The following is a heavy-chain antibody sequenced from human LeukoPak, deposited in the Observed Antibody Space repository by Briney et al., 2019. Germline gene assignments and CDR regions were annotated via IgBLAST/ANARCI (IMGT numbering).Heavy chain of an antibody. CDR1: GGSISSYY. J-gene: IGHJ4*02. D-gene: IGHD5-24*01. CDR3: AREGDGYNPDY. V-gene: IGHV4-59*12. Sequence: SETLSLTCTVSGGSISSYYWSWIRQPPGKGLEWIGYIYYSGSTNYNPSLKSRVTMSVDTSKNQFSLKLSSVTAADTAVYYCAREGDGYNPDYWGQGTLVTVSS. CDR2: IYYSGST.